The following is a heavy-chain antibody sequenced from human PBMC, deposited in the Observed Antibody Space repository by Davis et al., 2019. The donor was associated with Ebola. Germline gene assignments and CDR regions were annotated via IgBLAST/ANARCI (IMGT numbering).Heavy chain of an antibody. V-gene: IGHV1-3*01. J-gene: IGHJ6*02. CDR2: INAGNGNT. D-gene: IGHD2-15*01. Sequence: ASVKVSCKASGYTFTSYAMHWVRQAPGQRLEWMGWINAGNGNTKYSQKFQGRATITRDTSASTAYMELSSLRSEDTAVYYCASPLYCSGGTCYRAMDVWGQGTTVTVSS. CDR3: ASPLYCSGGTCYRAMDV. CDR1: GYTFTSYA.